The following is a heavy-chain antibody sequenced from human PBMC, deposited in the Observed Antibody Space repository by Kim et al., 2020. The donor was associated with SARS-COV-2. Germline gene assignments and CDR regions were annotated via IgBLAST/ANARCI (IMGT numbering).Heavy chain of an antibody. Sequence: YAASVKGRFNIARDDSESIVYLQMNSLKTEETAVFYCTRDGAAGGTPAFDIWGQGTMVTVSS. J-gene: IGHJ3*02. CDR3: TRDGAAGGTPAFDI. D-gene: IGHD6-13*01. V-gene: IGHV3-49*02.